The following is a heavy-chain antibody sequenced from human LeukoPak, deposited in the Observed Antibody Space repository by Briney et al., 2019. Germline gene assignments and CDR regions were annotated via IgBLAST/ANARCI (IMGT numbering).Heavy chain of an antibody. CDR1: GGSFGGYY. CDR3: ASGIGAAADYFYYYMDD. Sequence: SETLSLTCAISGGSFGGYYWSYIRQPPGKGLEWIGEINHSGNTYYNPSLKSRVTISLDTSKNQFSLKLSSVTAADTAVYYCASGIGAAADYFYYYMDDWGKGTTITVSS. V-gene: IGHV4-34*01. CDR2: INHSGNT. J-gene: IGHJ6*03. D-gene: IGHD6-13*01.